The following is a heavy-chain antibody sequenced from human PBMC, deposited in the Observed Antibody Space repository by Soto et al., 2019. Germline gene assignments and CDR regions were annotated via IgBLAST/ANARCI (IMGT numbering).Heavy chain of an antibody. Sequence: SETLSLTCAVSCGSISSTNWWTWVRQSPGRGLEWIGEIYHSGTTNYSPSLKSRVNIAVDMSTNHLSLTLISVTAADTAVYYCAFPATADFDYWGKGILVTVSS. CDR3: AFPATADFDY. D-gene: IGHD6-13*01. CDR1: CGSISSTNW. CDR2: IYHSGTT. V-gene: IGHV4-4*02. J-gene: IGHJ4*02.